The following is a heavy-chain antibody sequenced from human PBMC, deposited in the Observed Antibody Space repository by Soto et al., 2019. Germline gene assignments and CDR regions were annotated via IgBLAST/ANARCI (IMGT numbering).Heavy chain of an antibody. J-gene: IGHJ4*02. V-gene: IGHV3-7*04. Sequence: EVQLVESGGGLVQPGGSLRLSCAASGFTLSSYWMSWVRQAPGKGLEWVANIKQDGSEKYYVDSVKGRFTISRDIANNSLCLQMNTPRASRTAVYYCARVPGSGYNYAARFVYMGQGLLFTVSS. CDR3: ARVPGSGYNYAARFVY. D-gene: IGHD5-18*01. CDR2: IKQDGSEK. CDR1: GFTLSSYW.